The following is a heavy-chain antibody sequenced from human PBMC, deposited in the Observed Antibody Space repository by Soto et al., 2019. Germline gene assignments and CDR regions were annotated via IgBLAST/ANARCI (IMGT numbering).Heavy chain of an antibody. J-gene: IGHJ6*02. CDR3: ARDQGEDSSGWYSYYYYGMDV. CDR2: ISYDGSNK. V-gene: IGHV3-30-3*01. D-gene: IGHD6-19*01. CDR1: GFTFSSSA. Sequence: GGSLRLSCAASGFTFSSSAMHWVRQAPGKGLEWVAVISYDGSNKYYADSVKGRFTISRDNSKNTLYLQMNSLRAEDTAVYYCARDQGEDSSGWYSYYYYGMDVWGQGTTVTVSS.